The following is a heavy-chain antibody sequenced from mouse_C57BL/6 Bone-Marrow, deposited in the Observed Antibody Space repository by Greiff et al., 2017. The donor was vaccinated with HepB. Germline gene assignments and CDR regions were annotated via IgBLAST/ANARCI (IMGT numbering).Heavy chain of an antibody. J-gene: IGHJ3*01. CDR3: VRDYYGSSFAY. CDR1: GFTFNTYA. CDR2: IRSKSSNYAT. Sequence: EVQGVESGGGLVQPKGSLKLSCAASGFTFNTYAMHWVRQAPGKGLEWVARIRSKSSNYATYYADSVKDRFTISRDDSQSMLYLQKNNLKTEDTAMYYCVRDYYGSSFAYWGQGTLVTVSA. D-gene: IGHD1-1*01. V-gene: IGHV10-3*01.